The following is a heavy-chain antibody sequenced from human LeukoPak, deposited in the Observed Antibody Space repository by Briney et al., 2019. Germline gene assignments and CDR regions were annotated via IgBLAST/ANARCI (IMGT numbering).Heavy chain of an antibody. CDR3: ARPVAATYFDY. J-gene: IGHJ4*02. D-gene: IGHD1-26*01. CDR2: INHSGST. V-gene: IGHV4-34*01. CDR1: GGSFSGYY. Sequence: SETLSLTCAVYGGSFSGYYWSWIRQPPGKGLEWIGEINHSGSTNYNPSLKSRVTISVDTSKNQFSLKLSSVTAADTAVYYCARPVAATYFDYWGQGTLVTVSS.